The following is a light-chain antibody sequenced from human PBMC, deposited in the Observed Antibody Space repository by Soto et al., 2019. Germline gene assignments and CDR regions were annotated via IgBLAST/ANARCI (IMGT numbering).Light chain of an antibody. CDR2: GAS. V-gene: IGKV3-15*01. J-gene: IGKJ5*01. Sequence: VVMTQSPANLSVSPGVAATLSCWASQPVSDKLAWYQQKPGQAPRLLIYGASARALGIPDRFSGSGSGTEFSFTVTSLQSEDFAVYYCQQYDQWPITCGQGTR. CDR3: QQYDQWPIT. CDR1: QPVSDK.